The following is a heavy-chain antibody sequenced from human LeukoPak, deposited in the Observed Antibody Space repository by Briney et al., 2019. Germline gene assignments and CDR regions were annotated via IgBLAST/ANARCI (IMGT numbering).Heavy chain of an antibody. Sequence: PGRSLRLSCAAPGFTFSTYAMHWVRQAPGKGLEWVAVISYDGSSKYYADSVKGRFTISGDNSKNTLYLQMNSLRAEDTAVYYCARARSSYGYGDAFDIWGQGTMVTVSS. D-gene: IGHD5-18*01. V-gene: IGHV3-30*04. CDR3: ARARSSYGYGDAFDI. CDR1: GFTFSTYA. CDR2: ISYDGSSK. J-gene: IGHJ3*02.